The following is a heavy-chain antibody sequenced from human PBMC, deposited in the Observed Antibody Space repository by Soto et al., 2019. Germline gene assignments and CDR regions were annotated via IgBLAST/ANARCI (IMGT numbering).Heavy chain of an antibody. V-gene: IGHV4-4*02. CDR2: IYHVGFT. D-gene: IGHD2-2*01. J-gene: IGHJ4*02. Sequence: QVHLQESGPGLVKPSGTLSLTCAVSGASVSSSHWWTWVRQPPGKGLEWIGEIYHVGFTSYTPSLKNRVSMSIDQSRNQFSLNLSXVXXXXXXXXXXAXXXXXXXXXPAAVLYYFDYWGQGTLVTVSS. CDR1: GASVSSSHW. CDR3: AXXXXXXXXXPAAVLYYFDY.